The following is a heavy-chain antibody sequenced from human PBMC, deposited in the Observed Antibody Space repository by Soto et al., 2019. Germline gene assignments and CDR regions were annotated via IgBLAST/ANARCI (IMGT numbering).Heavy chain of an antibody. D-gene: IGHD3-9*01. V-gene: IGHV1-2*02. Sequence: QVQLVQSGAEVKKPGASVKVSCEASGYTFTGYYMHWVRQAPGQGFAWMGRISPKSGGTNYAQKFQGRVTMTWDTSLNTAYMELSSLMFEDTAVYYCARPLGYVSDWYYFDLLGQGTLVTVSS. J-gene: IGHJ4*02. CDR3: ARPLGYVSDWYYFDL. CDR1: GYTFTGYY. CDR2: ISPKSGGT.